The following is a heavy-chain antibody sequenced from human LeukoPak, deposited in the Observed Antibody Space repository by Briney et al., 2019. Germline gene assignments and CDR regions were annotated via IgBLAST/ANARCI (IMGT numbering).Heavy chain of an antibody. CDR2: ISYDGSNK. CDR1: GFTFSSYA. Sequence: PGRSLRLSCAASGFTFSSYAMHWVRQAPGKGLEWVAVISYDGSNKYYADSVKGRFTISRDNSKNTLYLQMNSLRAEDTAVYYCATLLAFYDYWGLGALVTVSS. D-gene: IGHD2-15*01. V-gene: IGHV3-30-3*01. CDR3: ATLLAFYDY. J-gene: IGHJ4*02.